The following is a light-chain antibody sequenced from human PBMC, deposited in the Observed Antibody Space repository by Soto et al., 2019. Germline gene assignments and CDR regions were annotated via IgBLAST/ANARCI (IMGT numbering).Light chain of an antibody. Sequence: QSALTQPPSASGSPGQSVTISCTGTGSDVGGFNYVSWYQQHPGKAPKLMIFDVSKRPSGVSDRFSGSKSGNTASLTVSGLQAEDEADYYCSSYAGSNNLVFGGGTKLTVL. CDR2: DVS. CDR1: GSDVGGFNY. CDR3: SSYAGSNNLV. V-gene: IGLV2-8*01. J-gene: IGLJ2*01.